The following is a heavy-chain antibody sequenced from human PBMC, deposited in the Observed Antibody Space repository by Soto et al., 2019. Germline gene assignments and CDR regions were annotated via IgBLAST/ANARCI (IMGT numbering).Heavy chain of an antibody. Sequence: GGSLRLSCAASGFTFSSYAMSWVRQAPGKGLEWVSAISGSGGSTYYADSVKGRFTISRDNSKNTLYLQMNSLRAEDTAVYYCAKDYCSSTSCYYFDYWGQGTLVTVSS. D-gene: IGHD2-2*01. CDR1: GFTFSSYA. J-gene: IGHJ4*02. V-gene: IGHV3-23*01. CDR2: ISGSGGST. CDR3: AKDYCSSTSCYYFDY.